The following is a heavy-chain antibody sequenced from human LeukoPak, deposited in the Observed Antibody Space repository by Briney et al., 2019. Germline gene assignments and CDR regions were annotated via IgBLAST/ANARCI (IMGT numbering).Heavy chain of an antibody. V-gene: IGHV7-4-1*02. Sequence: ASVKVSCKASGYTFTSYAMNWVRQAPGQGLEWMGWINTNTGNPTYAQGFTGRFVFSLDTSVSTAYLQISSLKAEDTAVYYCARVYLPHYCSSTSCYRLYFDYWGQGTLVTVSS. CDR2: INTNTGNP. D-gene: IGHD2-2*01. CDR3: ARVYLPHYCSSTSCYRLYFDY. J-gene: IGHJ4*02. CDR1: GYTFTSYA.